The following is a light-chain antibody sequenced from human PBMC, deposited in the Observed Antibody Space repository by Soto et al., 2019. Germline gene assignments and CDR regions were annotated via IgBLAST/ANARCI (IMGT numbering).Light chain of an antibody. J-gene: IGKJ1*01. CDR3: QQYNGYWT. V-gene: IGKV1-5*03. CDR2: EAS. CDR1: QSISCS. Sequence: DIQMTQSPSTLSASVGDRVTITCRASQSISCSLAWYQQKPGKAPKLLIYEASNLKSGVPSRFSGSGSGTEYTLTISNLQPDHSASYYCQQYNGYWTFGQGTRVEIK.